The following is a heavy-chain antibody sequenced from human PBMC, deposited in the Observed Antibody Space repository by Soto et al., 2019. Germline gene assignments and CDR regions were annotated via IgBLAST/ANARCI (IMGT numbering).Heavy chain of an antibody. J-gene: IGHJ6*02. D-gene: IGHD3-22*01. CDR2: ISSGSSTI. CDR1: GLTFSRYE. CDR3: PGDFTRSSNYYDSPHGSQYYYYYGMDV. V-gene: IGHV3-48*03. Sequence: PGGSLRLSCAASGLTFSRYEMNWVRQAPGKGLEWISYISSGSSTIHYADSVKGRFTISRDNAKSSVYLQMNSLRAEDTAVYYCPGDFTRSSNYYDSPHGSQYYYYYGMDVWGQGTTVTVSS.